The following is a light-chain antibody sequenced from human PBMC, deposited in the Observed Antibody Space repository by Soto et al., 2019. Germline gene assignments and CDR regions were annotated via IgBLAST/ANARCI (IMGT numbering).Light chain of an antibody. Sequence: QSALTQPPSASGSPGQSVTISCTGTSSDVGGYVSWYQQHPGKAPKLMIYEVTKRPSGVPDRFSGSKSGNTASLTVSGLQAADAADYYCSSYAGTWVFGGGTKLTVL. J-gene: IGLJ3*02. V-gene: IGLV2-8*01. CDR2: EVT. CDR3: SSYAGTWV. CDR1: SSDVGGY.